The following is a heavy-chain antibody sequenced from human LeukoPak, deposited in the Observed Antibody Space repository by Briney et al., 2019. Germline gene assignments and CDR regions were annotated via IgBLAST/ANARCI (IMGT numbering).Heavy chain of an antibody. Sequence: SETLSLTCTVSGGSISSHYWSWIRQPPGKGLEWIGYIYYSGSANYNPSLKSRVIISVDTSKNQFSLKLSSVTAAATAVYYCARHRRPVTTQIFAYWGHGTLVTVSS. V-gene: IGHV4-59*08. CDR1: GGSISSHY. CDR2: IYYSGSA. D-gene: IGHD4-17*01. CDR3: ARHRRPVTTQIFAY. J-gene: IGHJ4*01.